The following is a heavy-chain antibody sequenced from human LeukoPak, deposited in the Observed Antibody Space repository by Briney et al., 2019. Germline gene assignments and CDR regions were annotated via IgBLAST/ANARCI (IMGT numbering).Heavy chain of an antibody. Sequence: SQTLSLTCTVSGGSISSGGYYWGWIRQPPGKGLEWIGSIYYSGSTYYNPSLKSRVTISVDTSKNQFSLKLSSVTAADTAVYYCARQRRRVVPAALDYWGQGTLVTVSS. CDR2: IYYSGST. CDR3: ARQRRRVVPAALDY. D-gene: IGHD2-2*01. J-gene: IGHJ4*02. V-gene: IGHV4-39*01. CDR1: GGSISSGGYY.